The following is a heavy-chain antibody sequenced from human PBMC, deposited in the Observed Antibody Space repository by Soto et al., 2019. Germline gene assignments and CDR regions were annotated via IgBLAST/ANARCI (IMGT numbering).Heavy chain of an antibody. D-gene: IGHD3-9*01. CDR2: MNPNSGNT. CDR1: GYTFTSYD. J-gene: IGHJ4*03. CDR3: ARRRTQISYDTLTGSDRGLAF. Sequence: ASVKVSCKASGYTFTSYDINWVRQATGQGLEGMGWMNPNSGNTGYAQKFQGRVTMTRNTSISTAYMELSSLRSEDTAVYYCARRRTQISYDTLTGSDRGLAFWGPGTLVPVSS. V-gene: IGHV1-8*01.